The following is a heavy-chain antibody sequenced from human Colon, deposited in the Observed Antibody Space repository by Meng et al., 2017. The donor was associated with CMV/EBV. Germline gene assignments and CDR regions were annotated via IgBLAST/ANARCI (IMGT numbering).Heavy chain of an antibody. CDR1: GDSISSSSYY. Sequence: HPQLRDAGPGPVKPSKTLPPPCTVSGDSISSSSYYWGWIRQPPGKGLEWIGGIHYSGSTTYNPSLESRLTISVDTSKNQFSLKLRSVTAADTAVYYCARVGADLLDSDSSSWYVVHLYYFDYWGQGTLVTVSS. CDR3: ARVGADLLDSDSSSWYVVHLYYFDY. D-gene: IGHD6-13*01. J-gene: IGHJ4*02. V-gene: IGHV4-39*07. CDR2: IHYSGST.